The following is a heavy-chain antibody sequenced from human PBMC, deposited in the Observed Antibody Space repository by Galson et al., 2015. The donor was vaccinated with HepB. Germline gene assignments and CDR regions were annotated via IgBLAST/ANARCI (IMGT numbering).Heavy chain of an antibody. V-gene: IGHV4-4*02. CDR1: GASISRSYW. D-gene: IGHD1-14*01. CDR2: IYSSGGT. CDR3: ARIMYNQLLHKITWFDP. J-gene: IGHJ5*02. Sequence: SEPLSLTCAVSGASISRSYWWTWVRQPPGKGLEWIGEIYSSGGTNYSPSLKSRVTISVDTSKNHFSLSLGSVTAADTAVYYCARIMYNQLLHKITWFDPWGQGILVTVSS.